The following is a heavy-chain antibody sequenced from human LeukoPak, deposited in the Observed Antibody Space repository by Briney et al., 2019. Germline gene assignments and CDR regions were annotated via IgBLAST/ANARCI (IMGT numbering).Heavy chain of an antibody. CDR3: ARDLGSSGWYLDY. V-gene: IGHV4-38-2*02. CDR2: IYHSGST. Sequence: SETLSLTCTVSGGSISSYYWGWIRQPPGKGLEWIGSIYHSGSTYYNPSLKSRVTISVDTSKNQFSLKLSSVTAADTAVYYCARDLGSSGWYLDYWGQGTLVTVSS. CDR1: GGSISSYY. J-gene: IGHJ4*02. D-gene: IGHD6-19*01.